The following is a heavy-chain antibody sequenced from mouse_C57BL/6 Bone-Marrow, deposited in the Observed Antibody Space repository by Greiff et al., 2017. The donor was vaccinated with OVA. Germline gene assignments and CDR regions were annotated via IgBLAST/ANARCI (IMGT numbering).Heavy chain of an antibody. CDR3: ARQGPIYYGSWFAY. D-gene: IGHD2-1*01. J-gene: IGHJ3*01. CDR1: GFTFSDYY. CDR2: ISNGGGST. V-gene: IGHV5-12*01. Sequence: DVKLVESGGGLVQPGGSLKLSCAASGFTFSDYYMYWVRQTPEKRLEWVAYISNGGGSTYYPDTVKGRFTISRDNAKNTLYLQMSRLKSEDTAMYYCARQGPIYYGSWFAYWGQGTLVTVSA.